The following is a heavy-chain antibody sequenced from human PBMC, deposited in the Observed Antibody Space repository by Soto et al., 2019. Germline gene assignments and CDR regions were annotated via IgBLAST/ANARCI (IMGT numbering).Heavy chain of an antibody. D-gene: IGHD3-10*02. J-gene: IGHJ6*03. CDR2: IFWNSGTI. CDR1: GFSFGDYA. CDR3: AKGLCTGVKCYYDYMDV. V-gene: IGHV3-9*01. Sequence: DVQLVESGGGLVQPGRSLRLSCEVSGFSFGDYAMHWVRQAPGKGLEWVSGIFWNSGTIAYADSVKGRFTISRDNAKKYLYRQMNSLRPEDTALYYCAKGLCTGVKCYYDYMDVWGKGTTVTVSS.